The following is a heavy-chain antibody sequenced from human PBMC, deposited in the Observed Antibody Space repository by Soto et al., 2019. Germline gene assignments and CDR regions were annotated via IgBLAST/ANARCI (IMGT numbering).Heavy chain of an antibody. CDR2: IKSKTDGGTT. CDR3: TTSDYGGNSHYYYGMDV. J-gene: IGHJ6*02. Sequence: GGSLRLSCAASGFTFSNAWMSWVRQAPGKGLEWVGRIKSKTDGGTTDYAAPVKGRFTISRDDSKNTLYLQMNSLKTEDTAVYYCTTSDYGGNSHYYYGMDVWGQGTTVTVSS. D-gene: IGHD4-17*01. CDR1: GFTFSNAW. V-gene: IGHV3-15*01.